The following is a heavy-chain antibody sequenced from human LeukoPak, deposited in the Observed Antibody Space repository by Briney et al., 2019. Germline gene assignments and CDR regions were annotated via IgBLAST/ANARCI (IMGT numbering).Heavy chain of an antibody. CDR1: GFTFSSYG. V-gene: IGHV3-30*02. Sequence: GGSLRLSCAASGFTFSSYGMHWVRQAPGKGLEWVAFIQYDGGNKYSADSVKGRFTISRDNSKNTLYLQMNSLGAEDTAVYYCAKDLGPWAVAGMAHSFDYWGQGTLVTVSS. D-gene: IGHD6-19*01. CDR3: AKDLGPWAVAGMAHSFDY. J-gene: IGHJ4*02. CDR2: IQYDGGNK.